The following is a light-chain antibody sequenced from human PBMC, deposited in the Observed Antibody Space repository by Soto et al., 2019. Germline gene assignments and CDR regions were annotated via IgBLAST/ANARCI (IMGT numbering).Light chain of an antibody. V-gene: IGKV1-5*01. CDR3: QQYNTYST. Sequence: DIQMTQSPSTLSASVGDRVTITCRASQSISRWVAWYQQKPGKAPKFLIYDASSLESGVPSRFSGSGSGTEFNLTISSLQPDDFATYYCQQYNTYSTFGQGTKV. CDR2: DAS. J-gene: IGKJ1*01. CDR1: QSISRW.